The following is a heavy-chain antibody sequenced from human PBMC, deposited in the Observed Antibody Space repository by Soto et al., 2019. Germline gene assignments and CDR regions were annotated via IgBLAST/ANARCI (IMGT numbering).Heavy chain of an antibody. CDR1: GGTFSSYA. Sequence: SVKVSCKASGGTFSSYAISWVRQAPGQGLEWMGGIIPIFGTANYAQKFQGRVTITADESTSTAYMELSSLRSEDTAVYYCASSLAYYYGSGSSGGMDVWGQGTTVTSP. V-gene: IGHV1-69*13. CDR3: ASSLAYYYGSGSSGGMDV. D-gene: IGHD3-10*01. CDR2: IIPIFGTA. J-gene: IGHJ6*02.